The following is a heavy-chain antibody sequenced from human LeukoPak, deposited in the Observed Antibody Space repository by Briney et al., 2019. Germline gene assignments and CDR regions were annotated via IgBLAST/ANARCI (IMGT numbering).Heavy chain of an antibody. J-gene: IGHJ3*02. CDR1: GGSISSGSYY. D-gene: IGHD1-1*01. V-gene: IGHV4-61*02. CDR2: IYTSGST. Sequence: PSETLSLTCTVSGGSISSGSYYWSWIRQPAGKGLEWIGRIYTSGSTNYNPSLKSRVTISVDTSKNQFSLKLSSVTAADTAVYYCARDMVWGWNALRAFDIWGQGTMVTVSS. CDR3: ARDMVWGWNALRAFDI.